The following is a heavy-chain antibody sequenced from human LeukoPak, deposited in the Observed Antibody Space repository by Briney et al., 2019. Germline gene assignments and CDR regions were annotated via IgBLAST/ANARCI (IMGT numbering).Heavy chain of an antibody. CDR1: GGSISSGDYY. D-gene: IGHD3-10*01. J-gene: IGHJ4*02. V-gene: IGHV4-61*08. CDR2: IYYSGST. Sequence: PSETLSLTCTVSGGSISSGDYYWHWLRQPPGKGLEWIGYIYYSGSTNYNPSLKSRVTISLDTSKSQFSLKLNSVTAADTAVYYCAREGSGWVDFDYWGQGTLVTVSS. CDR3: AREGSGWVDFDY.